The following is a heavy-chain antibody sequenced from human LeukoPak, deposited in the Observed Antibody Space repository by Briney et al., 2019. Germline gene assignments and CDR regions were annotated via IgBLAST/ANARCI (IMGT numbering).Heavy chain of an antibody. CDR2: TGLESVHT. D-gene: IGHD3-10*01. CDR1: RFTFTRHA. CDR3: VRGDDIGKHPSRAYYFDI. Sequence: GGSLRLSCAASRFTFTRHAMSWVRQAPGKGLEWVSTTGLESVHTLCADSVQGRFTVSRDNSRNTLDLQMDNLTVDDTAIYYCVRGDDIGKHPSRAYYFDIWGQGTLVSVSS. V-gene: IGHV3-23*01. J-gene: IGHJ4*02.